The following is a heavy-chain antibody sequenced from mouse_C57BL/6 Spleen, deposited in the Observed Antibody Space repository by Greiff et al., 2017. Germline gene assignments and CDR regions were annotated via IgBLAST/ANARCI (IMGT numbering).Heavy chain of an antibody. D-gene: IGHD1-1*01. CDR1: GFTFSDYG. CDR3: ARDYYGSSRWFAY. V-gene: IGHV5-17*01. J-gene: IGHJ3*01. CDR2: ISSGSSTI. Sequence: DVKLQESGGGLVKPGGSLKLSCAASGFTFSDYGMHWVRQAPEKGLEWVAYISSGSSTIYYADTVKGRFTISRDNAKNTLFLQMTSLRSEDTAMYYCARDYYGSSRWFAYWGQGTLVTVSA.